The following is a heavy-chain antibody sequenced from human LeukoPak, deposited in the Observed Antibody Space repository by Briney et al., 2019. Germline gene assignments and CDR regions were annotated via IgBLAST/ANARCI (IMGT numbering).Heavy chain of an antibody. Sequence: PSETLSLTCTVSGGSISSYYWSWIRQPPGKGLEWIGYIYYSGTTYYNPSLRSRVTISVDTSKNQFSLKLSSVTAADTAVYYCARPRSGSYSYFDYWGQGTLVTVSS. CDR3: ARPRSGSYSYFDY. D-gene: IGHD3-10*01. CDR1: GGSISSYY. J-gene: IGHJ4*02. V-gene: IGHV4-59*04. CDR2: IYYSGTT.